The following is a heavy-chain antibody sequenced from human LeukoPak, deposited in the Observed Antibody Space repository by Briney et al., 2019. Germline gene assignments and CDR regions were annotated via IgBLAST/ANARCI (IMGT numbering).Heavy chain of an antibody. CDR2: IRSKAYGGTT. CDR1: GFTFGDYA. V-gene: IGHV3-49*03. CDR3: TSSGYRGPEYFQH. D-gene: IGHD3-22*01. Sequence: PGGSLRLSCTASGFTFGDYAMSWFRQAPGKGLEWVGFIRSKAYGGTTEYAASVKGRFTISRDDSKSIAYLQMNSLKTEDTAMYYCTSSGYRGPEYFQHWGQGTLVTVSS. J-gene: IGHJ1*01.